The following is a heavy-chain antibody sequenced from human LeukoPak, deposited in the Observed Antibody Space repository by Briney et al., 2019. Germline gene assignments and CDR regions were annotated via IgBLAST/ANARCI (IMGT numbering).Heavy chain of an antibody. CDR2: IYPGDSGP. D-gene: IGHD1-26*01. V-gene: IGHV5-51*01. CDR3: GMSGDRVTLQDDVFDV. CDR1: GYSFTSYC. Sequence: GESLQISCKVSGYSFTSYCIGWVRQMPGKGLEWMGIIYPGDSGPTYSPSFQGQVTISVDKSINTAYLQWSSLQASDTAMYYCGMSGDRVTLQDDVFDVWGQGTMVTVST. J-gene: IGHJ3*01.